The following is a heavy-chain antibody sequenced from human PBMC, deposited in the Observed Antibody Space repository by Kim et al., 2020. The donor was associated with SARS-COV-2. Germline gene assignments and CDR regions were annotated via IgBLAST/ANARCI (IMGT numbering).Heavy chain of an antibody. J-gene: IGHJ3*02. CDR3: SRAVADDWTSGALDI. Sequence: GGSLRLSCAASGFTFSGYDMHWVRQAPGKGLEWVSAIGAGGDTYYPVAVEGGCTIFTENAKNSLYLHQNSLGAGDTAVYYCSRAVADDWTSGALDIWGQGTMVTVSS. D-gene: IGHD6-19*01. CDR1: GFTFSGYD. CDR2: IGAGGDT. V-gene: IGHV3-13*01.